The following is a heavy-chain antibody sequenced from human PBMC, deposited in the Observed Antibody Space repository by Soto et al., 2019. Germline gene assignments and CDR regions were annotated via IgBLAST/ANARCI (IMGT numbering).Heavy chain of an antibody. CDR3: ARDTLNSTALYDFWSGYTYYYYMDV. J-gene: IGHJ6*03. CDR2: IIPILGIA. D-gene: IGHD3-3*01. Sequence: SVKVSCKASGGTFSSYTISWVRQAPGQGLEWMGRIIPILGIANYAQKFQGRVTITADKSTSTAYMELSSLRSEDTAVYYCARDTLNSTALYDFWSGYTYYYYMDVWGKGTTVTVSS. V-gene: IGHV1-69*04. CDR1: GGTFSSYT.